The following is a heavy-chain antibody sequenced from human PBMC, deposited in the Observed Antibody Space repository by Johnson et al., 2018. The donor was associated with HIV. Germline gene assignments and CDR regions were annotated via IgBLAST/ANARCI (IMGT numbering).Heavy chain of an antibody. CDR1: GFTFDDYA. V-gene: IGHV3-9*01. D-gene: IGHD4-17*01. Sequence: VQLVESGGGLVQPGRSLRLSCAASGFTFDDYAMHWVRQAPGKGLEWVSGISWNSGSIGYADSVKGRFTISRDNAKNSLYLQMNSLRAEDTALYYCAKDRMYDYGDYGGAFDIGGQGTMVTVSA. J-gene: IGHJ3*02. CDR3: AKDRMYDYGDYGGAFDI. CDR2: ISWNSGSI.